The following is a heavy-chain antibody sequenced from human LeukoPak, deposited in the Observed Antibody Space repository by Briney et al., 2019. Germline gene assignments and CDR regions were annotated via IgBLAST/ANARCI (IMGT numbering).Heavy chain of an antibody. CDR3: ARQMGSSWYSSPGRSDY. CDR1: GGSISSSGYY. J-gene: IGHJ4*02. V-gene: IGHV4-39*01. Sequence: SETLSLTCTVSGGSISSSGYYWGWIRQPPGKRLEWIGSIYYSGSTYYNPSLKSRVTISVDTSKNQFSLKLSSVTAADTAVYYCARQMGSSWYSSPGRSDYWGQGTLVTVSS. CDR2: IYYSGST. D-gene: IGHD6-13*01.